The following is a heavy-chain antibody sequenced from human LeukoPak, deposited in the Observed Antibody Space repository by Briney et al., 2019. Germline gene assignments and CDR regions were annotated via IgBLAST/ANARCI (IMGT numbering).Heavy chain of an antibody. Sequence: ASVKVSCKASGYTFTGYYMHWVRQAPGQGLEWMGWINPNSGGTNYAQKFQGRVTMTRDTSISTAYMKLSRLRSDDTAVYYCARGFHYDFWSGSPDDWFDPWGQGTLVTVSS. CDR3: ARGFHYDFWSGSPDDWFDP. V-gene: IGHV1-2*02. J-gene: IGHJ5*02. CDR1: GYTFTGYY. D-gene: IGHD3-3*01. CDR2: INPNSGGT.